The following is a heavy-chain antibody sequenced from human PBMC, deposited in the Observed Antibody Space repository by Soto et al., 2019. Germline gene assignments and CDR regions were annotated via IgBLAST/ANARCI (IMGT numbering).Heavy chain of an antibody. D-gene: IGHD6-19*01. CDR2: IGNSGGST. J-gene: IGHJ4*02. Sequence: EVQLLESGGGLAQPGGSLRLSCEASGFTFSSYAMSWVRQAPGKGLEWVSGIGNSGGSTHYADSVKGRFTISRDNSKNTLHLQMNSLRVEDTAVYYCAKDQGIAVAGGDFDYWGQGTLVTVSS. CDR1: GFTFSSYA. CDR3: AKDQGIAVAGGDFDY. V-gene: IGHV3-23*01.